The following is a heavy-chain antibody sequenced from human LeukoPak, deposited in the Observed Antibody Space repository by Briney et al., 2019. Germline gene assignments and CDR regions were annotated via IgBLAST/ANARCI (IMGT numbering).Heavy chain of an antibody. CDR1: GFTFSSSA. V-gene: IGHV3-23*01. J-gene: IGHJ4*02. CDR2: ITSSGGDT. CDR3: GKEFSSSWFF. D-gene: IGHD6-13*01. Sequence: GGSLRLSCAASGFTFSSSAMTWVRQAPGKGLEWVSSITSSGGDTYYADSVKGRFTIYRDNSKNTLYLQMNSLRAEDTAVYYCGKEFSSSWFFWGQGTLVTVSS.